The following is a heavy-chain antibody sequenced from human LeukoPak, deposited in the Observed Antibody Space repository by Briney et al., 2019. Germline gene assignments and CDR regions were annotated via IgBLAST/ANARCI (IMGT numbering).Heavy chain of an antibody. D-gene: IGHD3-10*01. J-gene: IGHJ3*02. CDR1: GYTFTGYY. V-gene: IGHV1-46*01. CDR3: ARDLNPQNFGMRAFDI. CDR2: INPTSGST. Sequence: ASVKVSCKASGYTFTGYYMHWVRQAPGQGLEWMGIINPTSGSTTYAQQLQGRVTMTRDVSTNTVYMELSSLRSEDTAVYFCARDLNPQNFGMRAFDIWGQGTMVTASS.